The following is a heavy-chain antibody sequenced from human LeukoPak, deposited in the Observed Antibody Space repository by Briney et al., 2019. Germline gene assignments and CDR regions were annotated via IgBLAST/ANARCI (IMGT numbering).Heavy chain of an antibody. CDR2: IYSGGST. D-gene: IGHD2-2*01. CDR3: ARDGLPAAADY. Sequence: GGSLRLSCAASGFTVSSNYMSWVRQAPGKGLEWVSVIYSGGSTYYADSVKGRFTISRDNAKNTLFPQMNSLRAEDTAVYYCARDGLPAAADYWGQGTLVTVSS. CDR1: GFTVSSNY. J-gene: IGHJ4*02. V-gene: IGHV3-53*01.